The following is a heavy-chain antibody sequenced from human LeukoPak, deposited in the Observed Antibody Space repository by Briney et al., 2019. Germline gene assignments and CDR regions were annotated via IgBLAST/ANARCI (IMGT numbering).Heavy chain of an antibody. V-gene: IGHV4-30-2*01. CDR2: IYHSGST. CDR3: ARGYCSGGSCYPTDY. D-gene: IGHD2-15*01. Sequence: NASETLSLTCAVSGVSISSGGYSWRWIRQPPGKGLEWIGYIYHSGSTYYNPSLKSRVTISVDRSKNQFSLKLSSVTAADTAVYYCARGYCSGGSCYPTDYWGQGTLVTVSS. J-gene: IGHJ4*02. CDR1: GVSISSGGYS.